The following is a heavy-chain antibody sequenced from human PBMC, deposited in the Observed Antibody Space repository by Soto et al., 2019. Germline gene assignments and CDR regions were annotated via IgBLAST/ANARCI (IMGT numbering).Heavy chain of an antibody. V-gene: IGHV4-59*08. D-gene: IGHD1-26*01. CDR2: VYYTGGT. J-gene: IGHJ6*02. CDR1: SGPSSSHN. CDR3: VRQGIDYLHGLVDV. Sequence: QVHVQQSDPGLVKPSETLSLSCTVSSGPSSSHNWGWIRQPPGRGLEWIGYVYYTGGTSYNPSLKSRVTISADTSTNHISLTLSSVTAADTAVYYCVRQGIDYLHGLVDVWGQGTTVSVSS.